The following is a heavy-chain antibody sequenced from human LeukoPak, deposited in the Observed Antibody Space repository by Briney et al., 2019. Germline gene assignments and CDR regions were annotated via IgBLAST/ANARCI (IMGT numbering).Heavy chain of an antibody. CDR1: GGTFSSYA. CDR3: ARVMAAAGTALDY. Sequence: SVKVSCKASGGTFSSYAISWVRQAPGQGLEWMGGIIPIFGTANYAQKFQGRVTITADESTSTAYMELSSLRFEDTAVYYCARVMAAAGTALDYWGQGTLVTVSS. D-gene: IGHD6-13*01. J-gene: IGHJ4*02. CDR2: IIPIFGTA. V-gene: IGHV1-69*13.